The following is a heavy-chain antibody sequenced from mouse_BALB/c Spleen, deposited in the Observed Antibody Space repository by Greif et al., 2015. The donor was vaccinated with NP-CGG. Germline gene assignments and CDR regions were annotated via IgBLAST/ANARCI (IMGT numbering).Heavy chain of an antibody. V-gene: IGHV1-4*02. D-gene: IGHD2-1*01. CDR2: INPSSGYT. CDR3: ARFSYGNYWYFDV. J-gene: IGHJ1*01. CDR1: GYTFTSYT. Sequence: QVQLKESAAELARPGASVKMSCKASGYTFTSYTMHWVKQRPGQGLEWIGYINPSSGYTEYNQKFKDKTTLTADKSSSTAYMQLSSLTSEDSAVYYCARFSYGNYWYFDVWGAGTTVTVSS.